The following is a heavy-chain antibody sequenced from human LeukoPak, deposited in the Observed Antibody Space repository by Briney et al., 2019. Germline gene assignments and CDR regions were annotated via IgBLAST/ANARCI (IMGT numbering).Heavy chain of an antibody. D-gene: IGHD6-6*01. CDR3: ARRVPSSSSGFYY. CDR1: GGSINSHS. CDR2: IYYTGRT. V-gene: IGHV4-59*05. J-gene: IGHJ4*02. Sequence: SETLSLTCSVAGGSINSHSWSWIRQPPGKGLEWIGSIYYTGRTYYNPSLKSRVTISVDTSKNQFSLKLSSVTAADTAVFYCARRVPSSSSGFYYWGQGTLVTVSS.